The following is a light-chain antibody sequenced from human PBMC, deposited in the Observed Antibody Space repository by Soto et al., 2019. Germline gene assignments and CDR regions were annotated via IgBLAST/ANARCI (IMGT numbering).Light chain of an antibody. J-gene: IGKJ1*01. Sequence: EIVLTQSPATLSLSPGETATLSCRASQSVRNYLAWYQQKPGQAPRLLIYDASNRATGIPARFSGNGTETDFTITIRSLEPEDFAIYNCQQRSKIPLTFDHATKMDIK. V-gene: IGKV3-11*01. CDR1: QSVRNY. CDR2: DAS. CDR3: QQRSKIPLT.